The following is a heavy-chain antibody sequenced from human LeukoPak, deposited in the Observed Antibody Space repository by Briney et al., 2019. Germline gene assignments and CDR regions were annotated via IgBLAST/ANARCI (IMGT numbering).Heavy chain of an antibody. Sequence: GGSLRLSCAASGFTFSSYAMSWVRQAPGKGLEWVSAISGSGGSTYYADSVKGRFTISRDNSKNTLYLQMNSLRAEDTAVYYFAKKHNSYDSSGYYEFLRGPGTLVTVSS. CDR2: ISGSGGST. J-gene: IGHJ4*01. D-gene: IGHD3-22*01. CDR1: GFTFSSYA. CDR3: AKKHNSYDSSGYYEFL. V-gene: IGHV3-23*01.